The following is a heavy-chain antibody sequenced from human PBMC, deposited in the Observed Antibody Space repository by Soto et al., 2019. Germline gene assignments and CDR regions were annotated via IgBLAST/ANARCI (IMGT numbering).Heavy chain of an antibody. CDR1: GGTFSSYT. CDR3: ARDPLVVPAAIRRFDP. D-gene: IGHD2-2*01. CDR2: IIPILGIA. J-gene: IGHJ5*02. Sequence: SVKVSCKASGGTFSSYTISWVRQAPGQGLEWMGRIIPILGIANYAQKFQGRVTMTTDTSTSTAYMELRSLRSDDTAVYYCARDPLVVPAAIRRFDPWGQGTLVTVSS. V-gene: IGHV1-69*04.